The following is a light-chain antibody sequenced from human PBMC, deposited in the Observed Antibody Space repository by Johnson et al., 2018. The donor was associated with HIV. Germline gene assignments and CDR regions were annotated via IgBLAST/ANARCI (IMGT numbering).Light chain of an antibody. CDR3: GTWDIRLGNYV. CDR1: SSNIGRHY. V-gene: IGLV1-51*01. J-gene: IGLJ1*01. CDR2: DND. Sequence: QSVLTQPPSVSAAPGQTVTISCSGSSSNIGRHYVSWYQQLPGTAPKLLIYDNDSRPSGIPDRFSGSKSGTSATLRITGLQTGDEADYYCGTWDIRLGNYVFGTGTKITVL.